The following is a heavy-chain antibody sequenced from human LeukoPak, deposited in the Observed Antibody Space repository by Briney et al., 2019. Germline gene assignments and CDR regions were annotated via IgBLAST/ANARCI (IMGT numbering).Heavy chain of an antibody. Sequence: SETLSLTCTVSGYSISSGYYWGWIRQPPGKGLEWIGSIYHSGSTYYNPSLKSRVTISVDPSKNQFSLKLSSVTAADTAVYYCARATFIVVVPAAKWLVAPGVVDYWGQGTLVTVSS. CDR2: IYHSGST. CDR1: GYSISSGYY. D-gene: IGHD2-2*01. CDR3: ARATFIVVVPAAKWLVAPGVVDY. V-gene: IGHV4-38-2*02. J-gene: IGHJ4*02.